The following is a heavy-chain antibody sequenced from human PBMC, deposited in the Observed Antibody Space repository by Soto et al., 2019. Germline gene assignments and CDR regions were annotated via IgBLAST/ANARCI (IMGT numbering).Heavy chain of an antibody. CDR2: MNNIGRT. J-gene: IGHJ5*02. CDR1: GGSSSSYY. V-gene: IGHV4-59*01. D-gene: IGHD2-15*01. Sequence: SETLSLTCTVSGGSSSSYYWSWIRQPPGKGLEWIGYMNNIGRTNYNPSLKSRVTISLDTSKNQFSLKVRSVIAAATAFFYCARSFCSDAVRCNWFDPWGQGTLVTVSS. CDR3: ARSFCSDAVRCNWFDP.